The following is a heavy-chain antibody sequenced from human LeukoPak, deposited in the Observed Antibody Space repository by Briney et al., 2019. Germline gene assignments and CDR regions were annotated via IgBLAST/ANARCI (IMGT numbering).Heavy chain of an antibody. J-gene: IGHJ4*02. CDR1: GFTFSSYA. CDR3: AKGPNCSTTSCYTVGLIDY. V-gene: IGHV3-23*01. D-gene: IGHD2-2*02. CDR2: MSGSGGST. Sequence: PGGSLRLSCTASGFTFSSYAMTGVRQAPGKGVEWVSAMSGSGGSTYYADPVKGGFTISRDNSKNTLYLQMNSLRAEDTAVYYCAKGPNCSTTSCYTVGLIDYWGQGTLVTVSS.